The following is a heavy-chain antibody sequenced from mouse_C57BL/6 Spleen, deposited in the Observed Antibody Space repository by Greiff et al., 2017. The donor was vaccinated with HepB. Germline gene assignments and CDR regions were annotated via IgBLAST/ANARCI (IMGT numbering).Heavy chain of an antibody. CDR1: GYTFTDYY. CDR3: ASYSPYYAMDY. J-gene: IGHJ4*01. Sequence: VQLQQSGPELVKPGASVKISCKASGYTFTDYYMNCVKQSHGKSFEWIGDINPNNGGTSYNQKFKGKATLTVDKSSSTAYMELRSLTSEDSAVYYCASYSPYYAMDYWGQGTSVTVSS. D-gene: IGHD2-12*01. V-gene: IGHV1-26*01. CDR2: INPNNGGT.